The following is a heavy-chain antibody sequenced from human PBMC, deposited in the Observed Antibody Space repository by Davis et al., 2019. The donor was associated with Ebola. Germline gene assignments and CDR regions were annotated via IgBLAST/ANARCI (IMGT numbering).Heavy chain of an antibody. D-gene: IGHD6-19*01. Sequence: GGSLRLSCAASGFTFNTYWMSWVRQAPGKGLEWVAHMKHDGSEKYYLDSVKGRFTISRDNAKTSLDLQMNSLSAEDTAVYYCYSSDGYWGQGTLVTVSS. J-gene: IGHJ4*02. V-gene: IGHV3-7*01. CDR1: GFTFNTYW. CDR3: YSSDGY. CDR2: MKHDGSEK.